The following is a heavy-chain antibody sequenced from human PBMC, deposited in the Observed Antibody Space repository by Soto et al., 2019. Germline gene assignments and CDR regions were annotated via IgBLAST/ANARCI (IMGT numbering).Heavy chain of an antibody. CDR1: GFSFSSYA. Sequence: QVQLVESGGGVVQPGRPLRLSCTASGFSFSSYAMHWVRQAPGKGLEWVAGLSHDGSNKYYADSVKGRFTISKDKSKSTLDLQMNSPGAEDTAVYYCTKAGGIVGDTRGYFQDWGQGTLVTVSS. CDR2: LSHDGSNK. CDR3: TKAGGIVGDTRGYFQD. D-gene: IGHD1-26*01. V-gene: IGHV3-30*18. J-gene: IGHJ1*01.